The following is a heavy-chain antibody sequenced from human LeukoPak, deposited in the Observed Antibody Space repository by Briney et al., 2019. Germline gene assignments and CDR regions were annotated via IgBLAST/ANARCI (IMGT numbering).Heavy chain of an antibody. CDR1: GFTFSSYW. D-gene: IGHD1-26*01. J-gene: IGHJ4*02. CDR3: ARAVGATHFDY. CDR2: IKQDGSEK. V-gene: IGHV3-7*04. Sequence: GGSLRLSCAASGFTFSSYWMSWVRQAPGKGLEWVANIKQDGSEKFYVDSVKGRFTISRGNDKNSLCLQMNSLRAEDTAVYYCARAVGATHFDYWGQGILVTVSS.